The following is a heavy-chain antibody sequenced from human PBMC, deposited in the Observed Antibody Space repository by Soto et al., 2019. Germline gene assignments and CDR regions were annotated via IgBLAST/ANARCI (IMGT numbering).Heavy chain of an antibody. V-gene: IGHV3-23*01. CDR2: ISASGDTT. D-gene: IGHD3-22*01. J-gene: IGHJ4*02. CDR1: GFSFSTCA. Sequence: EVQRLESGGGLVQPGGSLRLSCAASGFSFSTCAVSWVRQAPGKGLEWVSSISASGDTTHYAESVRGRFTISRDNSRNTLHLQMSSLTAEDTAIYSCAAQATGYFVPFDFWGRGNLVTVSS. CDR3: AAQATGYFVPFDF.